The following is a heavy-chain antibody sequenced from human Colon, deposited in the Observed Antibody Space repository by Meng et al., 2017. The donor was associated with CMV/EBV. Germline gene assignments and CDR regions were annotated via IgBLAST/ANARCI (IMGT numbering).Heavy chain of an antibody. Sequence: GESLKISCAASGFTVSSNYMSWVRQAPGKGLEWVSVIYSGGSTYYADSVKGRFTMSRDNARNSLFLQMNSLRAEDTAVYYCAKGQGILYDWGQGTLVTVSS. V-gene: IGHV3-66*01. CDR2: IYSGGST. J-gene: IGHJ4*02. D-gene: IGHD1-14*01. CDR1: GFTVSSNY. CDR3: AKGQGILYD.